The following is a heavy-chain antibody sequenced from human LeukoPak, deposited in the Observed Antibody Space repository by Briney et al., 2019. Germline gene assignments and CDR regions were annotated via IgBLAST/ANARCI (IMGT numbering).Heavy chain of an antibody. J-gene: IGHJ6*03. Sequence: GGSLTLSCTASGFTFDDYGMIWVRQVPGKGLECLSGINWNGGSRGYADSVKGRFTISRDNAKNSLYLQMNSLRAEDTALYYCARAISFGGVIVRHYYMDVWGTGTTVTVSS. V-gene: IGHV3-20*04. CDR1: GFTFDDYG. CDR2: INWNGGSR. CDR3: ARAISFGGVIVRHYYMDV. D-gene: IGHD3-16*02.